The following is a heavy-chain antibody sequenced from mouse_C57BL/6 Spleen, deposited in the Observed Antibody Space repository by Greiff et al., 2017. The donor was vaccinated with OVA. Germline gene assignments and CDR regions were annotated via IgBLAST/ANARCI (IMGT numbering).Heavy chain of an antibody. CDR2: FYPGSGSI. V-gene: IGHV1-62-2*01. J-gene: IGHJ4*01. CDR3: ARHEGYNYGSPYYAMDY. CDR1: GYTFTEYT. Sequence: QVQLKESGAELVKPGASVKLSCKASGYTFTEYTIHWVKQRSGQGLEWIGWFYPGSGSIKYNEKFKVKATLTADKSSSTVYMELSRLTSEDSAVYFCARHEGYNYGSPYYAMDYWGQGTSVTVSS. D-gene: IGHD1-1*01.